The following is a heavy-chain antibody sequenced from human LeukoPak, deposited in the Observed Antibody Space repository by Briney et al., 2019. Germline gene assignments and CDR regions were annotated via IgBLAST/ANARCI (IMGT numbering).Heavy chain of an antibody. CDR1: GFTFSSYW. CDR3: AKNHVTVPNGDWFGP. V-gene: IGHV3-74*01. D-gene: IGHD4-11*01. CDR2: INTDGRTT. Sequence: GGSLRLSCAASGFTFSSYWMHWVRQTPGKGLVWVSHINTDGRTTDYADSVRGRFTISRDNAKNSLYLQMNNLRDEDTAVYYCAKNHVTVPNGDWFGPWGQGTLVTVSS. J-gene: IGHJ5*02.